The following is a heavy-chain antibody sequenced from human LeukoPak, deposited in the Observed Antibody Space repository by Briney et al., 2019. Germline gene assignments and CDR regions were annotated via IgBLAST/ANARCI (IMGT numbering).Heavy chain of an antibody. D-gene: IGHD5-24*01. Sequence: SETLSLTCTVSGGSISSYYWSWIQQPPGKGLEWIGYISHYENAYYNPSLSSRVTMSVDKSKNQVSLKITSVTAADTAIYYCARDGYNSAPFDYWGPGTLVTVSS. V-gene: IGHV4-59*12. J-gene: IGHJ4*02. CDR1: GGSISSYY. CDR3: ARDGYNSAPFDY. CDR2: ISHYENA.